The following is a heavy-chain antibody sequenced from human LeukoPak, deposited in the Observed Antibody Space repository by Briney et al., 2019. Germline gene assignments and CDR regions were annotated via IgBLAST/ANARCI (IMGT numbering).Heavy chain of an antibody. V-gene: IGHV3-23*01. CDR2: LTGYGGA. D-gene: IGHD6-13*01. J-gene: IGHJ5*02. CDR3: AKGAAAGKVDWFDP. Sequence: GGSLRLSCEASGLSFTNYAMMWARQAPGKGLQWISILTGYGGAYYADSGEGRFIISRDISKNTMFLQMYSLRAEDTAVYYCAKGAAAGKVDWFDPWGQGTLVTVSS. CDR1: GLSFTNYA.